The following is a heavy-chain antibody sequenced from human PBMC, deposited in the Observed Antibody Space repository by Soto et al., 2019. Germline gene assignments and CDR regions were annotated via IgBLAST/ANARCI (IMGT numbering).Heavy chain of an antibody. Sequence: PGESLKISCNGSGYSFTSYWIGWVRQMPGKGLEWMGIIYPGDSDTRYSPSFQGQVTISADKSISTAYLQWSSLKASDTAMYYCARQYYYDSSGYYYNWFDPWGQGTLVTVSS. CDR2: IYPGDSDT. V-gene: IGHV5-51*01. J-gene: IGHJ5*02. D-gene: IGHD3-22*01. CDR3: ARQYYYDSSGYYYNWFDP. CDR1: GYSFTSYW.